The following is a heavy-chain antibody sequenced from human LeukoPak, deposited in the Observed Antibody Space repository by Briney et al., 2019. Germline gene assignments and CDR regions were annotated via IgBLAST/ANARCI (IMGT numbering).Heavy chain of an antibody. Sequence: PSGTLSLTCSVSGGSITSGGYYWSWVRQHPGKGLEWIGYIYHSGTTLYNPSLKSRVTMSVDTSKNQFSLRLNSVTAADTAVYYCARGKFGELYYFEYWGQGTLVTVSS. V-gene: IGHV4-31*03. J-gene: IGHJ4*02. CDR3: ARGKFGELYYFEY. CDR1: GGSITSGGYY. CDR2: IYHSGTT. D-gene: IGHD3-10*01.